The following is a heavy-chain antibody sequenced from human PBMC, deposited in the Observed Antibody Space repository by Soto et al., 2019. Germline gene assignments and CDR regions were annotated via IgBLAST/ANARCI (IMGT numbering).Heavy chain of an antibody. J-gene: IGHJ4*02. V-gene: IGHV3-74*01. D-gene: IGHD2-15*01. CDR2: VSSDGSIT. CDR3: TREQRDSSAV. CDR1: GFDFTNAW. Sequence: EVQLVESGGGLVQPGGSLRLACAASGFDFTNAWMHWVRQAPGKGLVWVSHVSSDGSITNYADPVKGRFTISRDNAKNTVHLQMNSMRVEDMAVYYCTREQRDSSAVWGQGTLVNVSS.